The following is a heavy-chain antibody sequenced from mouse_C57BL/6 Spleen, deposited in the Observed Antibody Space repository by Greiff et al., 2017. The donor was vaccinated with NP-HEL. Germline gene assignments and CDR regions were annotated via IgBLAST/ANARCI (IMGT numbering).Heavy chain of an antibody. D-gene: IGHD2-4*01. J-gene: IGHJ4*01. Sequence: EVHLVESGGGLVKPGGSLKLSCAASGFTFSDYGMHWVRQAPEKGLEWVAYISSGSSTIYYADTVKGRFTISSDNAKNTLFLQMTSLRSEDTAMYYCAREDYGYAMDYWGQGTSVTVSS. V-gene: IGHV5-17*01. CDR3: AREDYGYAMDY. CDR2: ISSGSSTI. CDR1: GFTFSDYG.